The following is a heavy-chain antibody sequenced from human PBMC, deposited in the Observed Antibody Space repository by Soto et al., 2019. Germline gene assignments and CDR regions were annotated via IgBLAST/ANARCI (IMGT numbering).Heavy chain of an antibody. J-gene: IGHJ6*02. Sequence: EVQLVESGGGLVQPGGSLRLSCAASGFTFSTYSLTWVRQAPGKGLEWVSYISGRSSAIYYADTVNGRFTISRDNAKNSLYLQMSSLRDEDTAVYYCARCARGGYYNDYAMDVWGQGDTVTVSS. CDR1: GFTFSTYS. D-gene: IGHD2-15*01. CDR3: ARCARGGYYNDYAMDV. CDR2: ISGRSSAI. V-gene: IGHV3-48*02.